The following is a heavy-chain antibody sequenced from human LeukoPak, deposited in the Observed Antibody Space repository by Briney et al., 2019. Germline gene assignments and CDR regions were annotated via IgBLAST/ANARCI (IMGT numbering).Heavy chain of an antibody. J-gene: IGHJ4*02. CDR2: IRSKAYGGTT. Sequence: GGSLRLSCAASGFTVSSYAMHWVRQAPGKGLEWVGFIRSKAYGGTTEYAASVKGRFTISRDDSKSIAYLQMNSLKTEDTAVYYCTRVDRVVVIAGPFDYWGQGTLVTVSS. D-gene: IGHD2-21*01. CDR3: TRVDRVVVIAGPFDY. CDR1: GFTVSSYA. V-gene: IGHV3-49*04.